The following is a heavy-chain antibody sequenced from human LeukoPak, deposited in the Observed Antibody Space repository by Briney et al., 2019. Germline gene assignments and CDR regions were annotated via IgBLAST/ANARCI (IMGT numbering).Heavy chain of an antibody. J-gene: IGHJ3*02. CDR2: IYTSGNT. CDR1: GGSISSYY. V-gene: IGHV4-4*07. CDR3: ARDLTYYYDSSGLRHTFDI. D-gene: IGHD3-22*01. Sequence: SETLSLTCTVSGGSISSYYWSWIRQPAGKGLEWIGRIYTSGNTNYNPSLKSRGTMSIDTSKNQFSLKLSSVTAADTAIYYCARDLTYYYDSSGLRHTFDIWGQGTMVTVSS.